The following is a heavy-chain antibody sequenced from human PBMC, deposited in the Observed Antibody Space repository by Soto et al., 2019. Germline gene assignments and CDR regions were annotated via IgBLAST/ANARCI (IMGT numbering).Heavy chain of an antibody. V-gene: IGHV3-53*02. CDR3: AKDLVRQLDHPIFDY. D-gene: IGHD6-6*01. CDR1: GFTVSSNY. J-gene: IGHJ4*02. Sequence: EVQLVETGGGLIQPGGSLRLSCAASGFTVSSNYMSWVRQAPGKGLEWVSVISGSGGSTYYADSVKGRFTISRDNSKNTLYLQMNSLRAEDTAVYYCAKDLVRQLDHPIFDYWGQGTLVTVSS. CDR2: ISGSGGST.